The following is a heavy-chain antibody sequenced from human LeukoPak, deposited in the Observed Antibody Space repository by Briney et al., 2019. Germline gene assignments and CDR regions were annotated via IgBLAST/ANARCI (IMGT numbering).Heavy chain of an antibody. V-gene: IGHV3-74*01. CDR1: GFTFSSYW. D-gene: IGHD3-10*01. CDR3: ARGPNVLLWFGESPYDY. J-gene: IGHJ4*02. CDR2: INSDGSST. Sequence: GGSLRLSCAASGFTFSSYWMHWVRQAPGKGLVWVSRINSDGSSTNYADSVKGRFTISRDNAKNTLYLQMNSLRAEDTAVYYCARGPNVLLWFGESPYDYWGQGTLVTVSS.